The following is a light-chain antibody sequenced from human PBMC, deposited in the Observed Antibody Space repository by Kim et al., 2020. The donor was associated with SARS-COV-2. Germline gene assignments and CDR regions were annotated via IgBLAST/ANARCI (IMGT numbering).Light chain of an antibody. V-gene: IGKV1-39*01. CDR2: ASS. CDR3: QQTFSVPYR. J-gene: IGKJ2*03. CDR1: QSIRSY. Sequence: SPSVGDRVTITCRASQSIRSYLNGYQQKPAKAPKALIYASSNLQGGVPARFSGSGSGTDFILTISSLQPEDSGTYYCQQTFSVPYRFGQGTKLEI.